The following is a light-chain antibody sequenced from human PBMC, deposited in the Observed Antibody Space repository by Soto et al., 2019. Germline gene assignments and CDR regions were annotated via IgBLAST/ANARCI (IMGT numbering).Light chain of an antibody. CDR1: SSDVGSYNL. CDR3: CSFATSGTWV. V-gene: IGLV2-23*01. J-gene: IGLJ3*02. Sequence: QSALTQPASVSGSPGQSITICCTGTSSDVGSYNLVSWYQQHPGKAPKLMISEGNKRPSGISNRFSGSKSGNTASLTISGLQAEDEADYYCCSFATSGTWVFGGGTKLTVL. CDR2: EGN.